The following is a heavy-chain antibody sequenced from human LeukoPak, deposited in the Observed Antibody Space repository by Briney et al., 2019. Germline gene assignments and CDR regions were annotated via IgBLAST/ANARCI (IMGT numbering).Heavy chain of an antibody. V-gene: IGHV1-2*02. D-gene: IGHD2-15*01. CDR2: INPNTGAT. CDR3: ARDERFCNGDNHYPDLGY. CDR1: GYTFTGYY. Sequence: ASVKVSCKASGYTFTGYYMFWVRQAPGQGLEWMGWINPNTGATKYGQNFQGRVTLTRDTSIGTTFMELSSLRSDDTAFYYCARDERFCNGDNHYPDLGYWGQGTLVTVSS. J-gene: IGHJ4*02.